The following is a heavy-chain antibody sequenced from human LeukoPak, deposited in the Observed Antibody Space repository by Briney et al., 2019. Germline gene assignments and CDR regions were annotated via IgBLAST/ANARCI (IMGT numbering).Heavy chain of an antibody. D-gene: IGHD6-19*01. CDR2: ISASGGST. Sequence: PGGSLRLSCAASGFTFSNYAMSWVRQAPGKGLEWVSTISASGGSTYYADSVKGRLTISRDKSKNTLYLQMNSLRAEDTAVYYCAKVRDIAVAPKYFDYWGQGTLVTVSS. CDR3: AKVRDIAVAPKYFDY. V-gene: IGHV3-23*01. CDR1: GFTFSNYA. J-gene: IGHJ4*02.